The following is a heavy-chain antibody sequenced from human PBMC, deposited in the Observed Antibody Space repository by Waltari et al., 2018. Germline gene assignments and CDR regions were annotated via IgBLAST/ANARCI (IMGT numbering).Heavy chain of an antibody. V-gene: IGHV4-59*01. CDR1: GGSISSYY. D-gene: IGHD1-26*01. J-gene: IGHJ4*02. CDR3: ARDRMWGFYDY. CDR2: IYYSGST. Sequence: QVQLQESGPGLVKPSETLSLTCTVSGGSISSYYWSWIRQPPGKGLEWIGYIYYSGSTNYNPSLKSRVTISVDTSKNQFSLKLSSVTAADTAVYYCARDRMWGFYDYWGQGTLVTVSS.